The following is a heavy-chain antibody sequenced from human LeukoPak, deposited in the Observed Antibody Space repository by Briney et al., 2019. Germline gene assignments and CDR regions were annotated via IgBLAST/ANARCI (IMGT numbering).Heavy chain of an antibody. CDR3: ARGYCSGGSCYSYYYYNYMDV. CDR2: IHYSGST. D-gene: IGHD2-15*01. CDR1: GGSISSSSYY. Sequence: SETLSLTCTVSGGSISSSSYYWGWIRQPPGKGLEWIGSIHYSGSTNYNPSLKSRVTISVDTSKNQFSLKLSSVTAADTAVYYCARGYCSGGSCYSYYYYNYMDVWGKGSTVTVSS. J-gene: IGHJ6*03. V-gene: IGHV4-39*07.